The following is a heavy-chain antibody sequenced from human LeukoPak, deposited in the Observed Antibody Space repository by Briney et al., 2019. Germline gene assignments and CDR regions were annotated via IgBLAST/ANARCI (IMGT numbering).Heavy chain of an antibody. CDR1: GYTFTSYD. V-gene: IGHV1-8*01. J-gene: IGHJ6*02. Sequence: ASVKVSCKASGYTFTSYDINWVRQATGQGLEWMGWMNPNSGNTGYAQKFQGRVTMTWNTSISTAYMELSSLRSEDTAVYYCAREYCSSTSCPYYYYYGMDVWGQGTTVTVSS. D-gene: IGHD2-2*01. CDR3: AREYCSSTSCPYYYYYGMDV. CDR2: MNPNSGNT.